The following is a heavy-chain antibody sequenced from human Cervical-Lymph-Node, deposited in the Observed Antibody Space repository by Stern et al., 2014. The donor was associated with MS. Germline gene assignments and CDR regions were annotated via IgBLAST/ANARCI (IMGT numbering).Heavy chain of an antibody. V-gene: IGHV2-70D*14. CDR3: AAGPGYDLNY. CDR2: VDWDDDK. Sequence: QVTLKESGPALVKPTQTLTLTCAFSGVSLSTSGLGVHWIRQPPGKALEWLALVDWDDDKFYGSSLRTRLSISKDTSKNQVVFTMTDVDPVDTATYYCAAGPGYDLNYWGQGTLVTVSS. J-gene: IGHJ4*02. CDR1: GVSLSTSGLG. D-gene: IGHD3-3*01.